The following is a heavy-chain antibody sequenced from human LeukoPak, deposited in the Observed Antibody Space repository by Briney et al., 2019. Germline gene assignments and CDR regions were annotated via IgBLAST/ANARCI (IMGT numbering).Heavy chain of an antibody. V-gene: IGHV3-7*01. CDR1: GFTFSSYW. Sequence: GGSLRLSCAASGFTFSSYWVSWVRQAPGKGLEWVANIKEDGSEKYYVDSVKGRFTISRDNAKNSLYLQMNSLRAEDTAVYYCVRGRYCNSISCDYFDYWGQGTLVTVSS. CDR2: IKEDGSEK. J-gene: IGHJ4*02. D-gene: IGHD2-2*01. CDR3: VRGRYCNSISCDYFDY.